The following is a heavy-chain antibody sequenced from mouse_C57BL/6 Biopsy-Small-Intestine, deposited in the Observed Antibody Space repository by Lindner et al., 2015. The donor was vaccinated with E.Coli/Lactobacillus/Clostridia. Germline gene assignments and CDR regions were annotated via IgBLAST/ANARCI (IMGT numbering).Heavy chain of an antibody. D-gene: IGHD1-1*01. Sequence: SVKVSCKASGYTFTNYDINWVRQATGQGLEWMGWMNPNSGNTGYAQKFQGRVTMTRNTSISTAYMELSSLGSEDTAVYYCARGEAMVVMVKNWFDPWGQGTLVTVSS. CDR3: ARGEAMVVMVKNWFDP. CDR2: MNPNSGNT. J-gene: IGHJ4*01. CDR1: GYTFTNYD. V-gene: IGHV1-84*02.